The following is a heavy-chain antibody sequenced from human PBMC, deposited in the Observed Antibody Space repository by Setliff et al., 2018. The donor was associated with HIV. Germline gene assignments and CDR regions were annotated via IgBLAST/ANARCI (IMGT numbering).Heavy chain of an antibody. J-gene: IGHJ4*02. CDR1: GFTFDDFG. V-gene: IGHV3-20*04. D-gene: IGHD6-19*01. Sequence: GGSLRLSCAASGFTFDDFGMTWVRQRPGKGLEWVSGINWNGAITDYADSVKGRFTISGDISKNTLYLQMDSLRAEDTAVYFCARPKPRYSSGWYTVYYFDYWGQGTLVTVSS. CDR2: INWNGAIT. CDR3: ARPKPRYSSGWYTVYYFDY.